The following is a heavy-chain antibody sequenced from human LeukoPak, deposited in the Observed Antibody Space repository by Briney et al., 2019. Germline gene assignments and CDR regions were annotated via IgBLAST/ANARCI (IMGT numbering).Heavy chain of an antibody. V-gene: IGHV3-23*01. J-gene: IGHJ4*02. Sequence: GGSLRLSCAASGFTFSSNAMSWVRQAPGKGLEWVSTVSGGGGSTYYADSVKGRFTISRDNSKNTLYLQMNSLRAEDTAVYYCARGKGHDTSSTDYWGQGTLVTVSS. D-gene: IGHD3-10*01. CDR1: GFTFSSNA. CDR2: VSGGGGST. CDR3: ARGKGHDTSSTDY.